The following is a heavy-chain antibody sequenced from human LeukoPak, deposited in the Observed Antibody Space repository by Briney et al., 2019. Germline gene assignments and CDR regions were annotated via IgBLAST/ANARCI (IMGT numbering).Heavy chain of an antibody. CDR3: AKCPNGDYYFDN. CDR1: GFTFISYA. V-gene: IGHV3-23*01. Sequence: GSLRLSCSASGFTFISYAMSWVRQAPGKGLEWVSAISGSGGSTYYADSVKGRFTISRDNSKNTLYLQMNSLRAEDTAVYYCAKCPNGDYYFDNWGQGTLVTVSS. J-gene: IGHJ4*02. CDR2: ISGSGGST. D-gene: IGHD4-17*01.